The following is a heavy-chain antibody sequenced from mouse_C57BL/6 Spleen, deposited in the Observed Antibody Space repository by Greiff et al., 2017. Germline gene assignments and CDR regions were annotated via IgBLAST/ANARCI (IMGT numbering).Heavy chain of an antibody. CDR1: GYTFTDYY. J-gene: IGHJ2*01. D-gene: IGHD1-1*01. CDR2: INPTNGGT. V-gene: IGHV1-26*01. Sequence: EVQLQQSGPELVKPGASVKISCKASGYTFTDYYMNWVKQSHGKSLEWIGDINPTNGGTSYNQKFKGKATLTVDKSSSTAYMELSSLTSEDSAVYYCARRHYYGSSPFDYWGQGTTLTVSS. CDR3: ARRHYYGSSPFDY.